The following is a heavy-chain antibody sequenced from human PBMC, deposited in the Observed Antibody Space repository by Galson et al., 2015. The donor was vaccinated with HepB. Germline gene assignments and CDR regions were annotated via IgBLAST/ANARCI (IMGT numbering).Heavy chain of an antibody. D-gene: IGHD3-22*01. Sequence: QSGAEVKKPGESLRISCKGSGDTFNSYWIGWVRQMPGKGLEWMGIIHPEAPETRYSPSFQGQVTISADKSISTAYLQWSSLKASDTAMYYCTRSNYYSSGPTYWGQGTLVTVSS. CDR2: IHPEAPET. V-gene: IGHV5-51*01. CDR1: GDTFNSYW. CDR3: TRSNYYSSGPTY. J-gene: IGHJ4*02.